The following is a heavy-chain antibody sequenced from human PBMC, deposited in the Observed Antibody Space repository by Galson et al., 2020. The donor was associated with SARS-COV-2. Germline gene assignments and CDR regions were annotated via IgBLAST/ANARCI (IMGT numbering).Heavy chain of an antibody. V-gene: IGHV4-39*01. CDR1: GDSLSSNRFY. CDR2: IHYGETT. CDR3: AKRGGTKWDY. Sequence: ETSETLSLTCAVSGDSLSSNRFYWDWICQTPGKGQEWIGSIHYGETTYYIPSLKSRATLSVDTSKNQFSLKLTSVTAADTAVYYCAKRGGTKWDYWGQGILVTVSS. D-gene: IGHD3-16*01. J-gene: IGHJ4*02.